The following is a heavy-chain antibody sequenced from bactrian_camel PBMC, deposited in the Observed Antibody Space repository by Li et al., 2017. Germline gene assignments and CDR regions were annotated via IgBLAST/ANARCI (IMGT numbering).Heavy chain of an antibody. CDR1: GYTYSSYC. Sequence: HVQLVESGGGSVQSGGSLRLSCAASGYTYSSYCMAWFRRPPGKEREGIASISGSSGRTLYADSLEGRFTISRDNARNTVYLRMDNLKPEDSAMYYCAARQFLWSDLSLNEGVYMYWGQGTQVTVS. CDR2: ISGSSGRT. CDR3: AARQFLWSDLSLNEGVYMY. D-gene: IGHD1*01. J-gene: IGHJ4*01. V-gene: IGHV3S37*01.